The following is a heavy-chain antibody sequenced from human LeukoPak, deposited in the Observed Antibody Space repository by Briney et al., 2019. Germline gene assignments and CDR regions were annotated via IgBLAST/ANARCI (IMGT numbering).Heavy chain of an antibody. V-gene: IGHV3-53*01. CDR2: IYSGGTT. Sequence: GGSLRLSCAASGFTVSSNYMSWVRQAPGKGLEWVSVIYSGGTTNYADSVKGRFTISRDNAKNSLYLQMNSLRAEDTAVYYCASLNVAVVAATRDWFDPWGQGTLVTVSS. CDR3: ASLNVAVVAATRDWFDP. J-gene: IGHJ5*02. D-gene: IGHD2-15*01. CDR1: GFTVSSNY.